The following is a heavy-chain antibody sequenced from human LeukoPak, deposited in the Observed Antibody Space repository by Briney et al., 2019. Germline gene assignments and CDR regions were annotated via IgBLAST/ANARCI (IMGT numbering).Heavy chain of an antibody. CDR1: GYTFTGYY. CDR2: INPNTAGT. V-gene: IGHV1-2*02. Sequence: ASVKVSCEASGYTFTGYYIYWLRRAPGQGLEWIGWINPNTAGTKYAQKFQGRVTMTMDMSINTAYMELSRLRSDDTAVYYCARGHLGYCTNGVCEHWFDPWGQGTLVAVSS. CDR3: ARGHLGYCTNGVCEHWFDP. J-gene: IGHJ5*02. D-gene: IGHD2-8*01.